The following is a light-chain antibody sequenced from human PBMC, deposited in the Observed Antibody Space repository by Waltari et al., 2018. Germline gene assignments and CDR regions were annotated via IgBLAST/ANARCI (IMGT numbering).Light chain of an antibody. CDR1: SPNIGAGYD. CDR3: QSYDSSRGIWV. J-gene: IGLJ3*02. CDR2: GNS. Sequence: QSVLTQPPSVSGAPGQRVTISCTGSSPNIGAGYDVHWYQQLPGTPPKRLIYGNSNRPSGVPDRFSGSKSGTSASLAITGLQAEDEADYYCQSYDSSRGIWVFGGGTKLTVL. V-gene: IGLV1-40*01.